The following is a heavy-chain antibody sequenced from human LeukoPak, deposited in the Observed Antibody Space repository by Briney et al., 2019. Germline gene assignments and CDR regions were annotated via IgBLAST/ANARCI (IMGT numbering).Heavy chain of an antibody. J-gene: IGHJ4*02. CDR2: ISSSSSYI. V-gene: IGHV3-21*01. CDR1: GFTFSSYS. Sequence: GGSLRLSCAASGFTFSSYSMNWVRQAPGKGLEWVSSISSSSSYIYYADSVKGRFTISRDNAKNSLYLQMNSLRAEDTTVYYCATTSPYSSSWYDYWGQGTLVTVSS. CDR3: ATTSPYSSSWYDY. D-gene: IGHD6-13*01.